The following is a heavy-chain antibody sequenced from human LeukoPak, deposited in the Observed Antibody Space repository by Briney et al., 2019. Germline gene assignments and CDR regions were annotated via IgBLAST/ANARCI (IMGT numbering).Heavy chain of an antibody. CDR3: ARAYDIVVVVAATSDAFDI. D-gene: IGHD2-15*01. V-gene: IGHV4-39*07. CDR1: GGSISSSSYY. J-gene: IGHJ3*02. CDR2: IYYSGST. Sequence: SETLSLTCTVSGGSISSSSYYWCWIRQPPGKGLEWIGSIYYSGSTYYNPSLKSRVTISVDTSKNQFSLKLSSVTAADTAVFYWARAYDIVVVVAATSDAFDIWGQGTMVTVSS.